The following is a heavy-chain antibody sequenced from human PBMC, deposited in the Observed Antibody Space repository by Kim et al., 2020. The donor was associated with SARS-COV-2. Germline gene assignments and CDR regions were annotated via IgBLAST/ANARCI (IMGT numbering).Heavy chain of an antibody. Sequence: GGSLRLSCAASGFIFSSYSMNWVRQAPGKGLEWRSYIRTSTNTIYYADSVKGRFTISTDNAYKSLYLQMNSLRAEDTAVYYCARDYVYGFDYWGQGTLVTVSS. CDR1: GFIFSSYS. J-gene: IGHJ4*02. CDR3: ARDYVYGFDY. D-gene: IGHD3-16*01. CDR2: IRTSTNTI. V-gene: IGHV3-48*01.